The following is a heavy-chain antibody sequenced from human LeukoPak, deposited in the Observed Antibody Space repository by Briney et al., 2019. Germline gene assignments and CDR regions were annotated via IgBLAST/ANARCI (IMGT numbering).Heavy chain of an antibody. J-gene: IGHJ5*02. CDR2: IYYSGST. D-gene: IGHD6-13*01. V-gene: IGHV4-39*07. CDR3: ARGYSSSWYFNWFDP. CDR1: GGSISSSSYY. Sequence: SETLSLTCTVSGGSISSSSYYWGWIRQPPGKGLEWIGSIYYSGSTYYNPSLKSRVTISVDTSKNQFSLKLTSVTAADTAVYYCARGYSSSWYFNWFDPWGQGTLVTVSS.